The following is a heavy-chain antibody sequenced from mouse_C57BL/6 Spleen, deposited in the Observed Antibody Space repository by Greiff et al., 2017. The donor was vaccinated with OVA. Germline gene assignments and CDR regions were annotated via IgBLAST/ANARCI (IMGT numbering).Heavy chain of an antibody. V-gene: IGHV1-69*01. CDR3: ARDYGSSYKAMDY. CDR1: GYTFTSYW. J-gene: IGHJ4*01. CDR2: IDPSDSYT. D-gene: IGHD1-1*01. Sequence: QVQLKESGAELVMPGASVKLSCKASGYTFTSYWMHWVKQRPGQGLEWIGEIDPSDSYTNYNQKFKGKSTLTVDKSSSTAYMQLSSLTSEDSAVYYCARDYGSSYKAMDYWGQGTSVTVSS.